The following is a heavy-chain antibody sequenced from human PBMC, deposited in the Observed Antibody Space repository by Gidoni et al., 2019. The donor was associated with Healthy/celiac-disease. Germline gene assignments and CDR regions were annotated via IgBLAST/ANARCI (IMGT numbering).Heavy chain of an antibody. CDR3: AREGSSGYVDAFDI. V-gene: IGHV3-30-3*01. Sequence: QVQLVESGGGVVPPGRSLRLSCAASGLTFSSYSMHWVRQAPGKGLEWVAVISYDGSNKYYADSVKGRFTISRDNSKNTLYLQMNSLRAEDTAVYYCAREGSSGYVDAFDIWGQGTMVTVSS. D-gene: IGHD5-12*01. J-gene: IGHJ3*02. CDR1: GLTFSSYS. CDR2: ISYDGSNK.